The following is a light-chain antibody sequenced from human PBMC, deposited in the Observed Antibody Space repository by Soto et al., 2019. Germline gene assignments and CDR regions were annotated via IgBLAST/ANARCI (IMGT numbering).Light chain of an antibody. CDR3: QQYNNWPPELT. Sequence: EIVMTQSPATLSVSPGERATLSCRASQSVSSSLAWYQQKPGQAPRLLIYGASTRATGIPARFSGSGSGIEFTLTISSLQSEDFAVYYCQQYNNWPPELTFGGGTKVEIK. CDR1: QSVSSS. V-gene: IGKV3-15*01. CDR2: GAS. J-gene: IGKJ4*01.